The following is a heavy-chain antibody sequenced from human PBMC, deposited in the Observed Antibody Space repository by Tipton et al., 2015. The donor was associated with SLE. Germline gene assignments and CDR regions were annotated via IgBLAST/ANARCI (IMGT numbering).Heavy chain of an antibody. J-gene: IGHJ3*02. CDR3: ARGPGVIAPTEAFYI. D-gene: IGHD2-21*01. V-gene: IGHV4-30-4*01. CDR1: GGSISSDDYY. Sequence: TLSLTCTVSGGSISSDDYYWNWIRQPPGKGLEWIGYTYYSGSTYYNPSLKSRVTISVDTSKNQFSLKLSSVTAADTAVYYCARGPGVIAPTEAFYIWGQGTMFTVSS. CDR2: TYYSGST.